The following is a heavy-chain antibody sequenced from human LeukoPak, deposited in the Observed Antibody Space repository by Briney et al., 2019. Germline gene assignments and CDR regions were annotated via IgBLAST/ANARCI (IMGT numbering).Heavy chain of an antibody. Sequence: PSETLSLTCTVSGGSISSSSYYWGWIRQPPGKGLEWIGSIYYSGSTNYNPSLKSRVTISVDTPKNQFSLKLSSVTAADTAVYYCARQEDYDSSGYLGLASYEIWGQGTMVTVSS. CDR1: GGSISSSSYY. CDR3: ARQEDYDSSGYLGLASYEI. CDR2: IYYSGST. V-gene: IGHV4-39*01. D-gene: IGHD3-22*01. J-gene: IGHJ3*02.